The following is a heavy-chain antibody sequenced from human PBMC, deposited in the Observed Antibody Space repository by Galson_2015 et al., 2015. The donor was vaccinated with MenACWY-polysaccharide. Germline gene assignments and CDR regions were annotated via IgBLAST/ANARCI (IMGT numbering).Heavy chain of an antibody. J-gene: IGHJ4*02. CDR2: IYYSGST. D-gene: IGHD3-3*01. CDR1: GGSISSSSYY. CDR3: ARDQALTIFGVVIGYYFDY. Sequence: ATLSLPCTVSGGSISSSSYYWGWIRPPPGQGLEWIGSIYYSGSTYYNPSLKSRVTISADTSKNQFSLKLSSVTAAATAVYYCARDQALTIFGVVIGYYFDYWGQGTLVTVSS. V-gene: IGHV4-39*07.